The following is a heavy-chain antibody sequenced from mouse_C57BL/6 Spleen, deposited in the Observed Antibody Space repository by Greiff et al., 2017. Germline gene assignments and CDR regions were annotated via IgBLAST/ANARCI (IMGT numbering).Heavy chain of an antibody. J-gene: IGHJ3*01. Sequence: QVQLKQPGAELVKPGASVKLSCKASGYTFTSYWMHWVKQRPGRGLEWIGRIDPNRGGTKYHEKFKSKATLTVDKPSSTSYMQLSSLTSEDSAVYYCAREGVIDYWFAYWGQGTLVTVSA. D-gene: IGHD2-4*01. CDR1: GYTFTSYW. CDR2: IDPNRGGT. CDR3: AREGVIDYWFAY. V-gene: IGHV1-72*01.